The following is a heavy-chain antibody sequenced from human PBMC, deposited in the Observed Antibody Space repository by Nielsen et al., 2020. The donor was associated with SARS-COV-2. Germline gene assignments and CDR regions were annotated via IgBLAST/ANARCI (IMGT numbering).Heavy chain of an antibody. CDR3: AKDGVVRGDALDL. CDR2: VSASGGST. J-gene: IGHJ3*01. CDR1: GFTFNIYA. D-gene: IGHD3-10*01. V-gene: IGHV3-23*01. Sequence: GESLKISCAASGFTFNIYAMAWVRRAPGRGLQWVTGVSASGGSTYYTDSVKGRVSISRDNSKNTLFLQMHSLRVEDTALYYCAKDGVVRGDALDLWGQGTMVTVSS.